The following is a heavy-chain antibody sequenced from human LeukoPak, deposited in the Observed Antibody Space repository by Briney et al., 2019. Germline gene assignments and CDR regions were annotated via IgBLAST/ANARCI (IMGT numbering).Heavy chain of an antibody. CDR3: ARGVVPAANFDY. Sequence: SETLSLTCAVSGYSISSGYYWGGIRPPPGKGLEWIGIIYHSGSTYYNPSLKSRVTISVDTSKNQFSLKLSSVTAADTAVYYCARGVVPAANFDYWGQGTLVTVSS. CDR1: GYSISSGYY. J-gene: IGHJ4*02. V-gene: IGHV4-38-2*01. CDR2: IYHSGST. D-gene: IGHD2-2*01.